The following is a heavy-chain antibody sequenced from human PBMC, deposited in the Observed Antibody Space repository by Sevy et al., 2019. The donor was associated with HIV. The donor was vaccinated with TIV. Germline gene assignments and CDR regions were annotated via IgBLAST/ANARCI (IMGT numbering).Heavy chain of an antibody. D-gene: IGHD2-2*01. J-gene: IGHJ6*02. CDR1: GFTFSSYV. Sequence: GGSLRLSCAASGFTFSSYVMSWVRQAPGKGLEWVSAISGSGGSTYYADSVKGRFTISRDNSKNTLYLQMNSLRAEDTAVYYCAKDRPRPSIIVVVPAASYGMDVWGQGTTVTVSS. CDR2: ISGSGGST. V-gene: IGHV3-23*01. CDR3: AKDRPRPSIIVVVPAASYGMDV.